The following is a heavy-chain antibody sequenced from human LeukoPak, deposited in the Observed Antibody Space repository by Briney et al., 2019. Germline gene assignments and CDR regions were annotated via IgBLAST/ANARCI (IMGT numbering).Heavy chain of an antibody. D-gene: IGHD3-22*01. V-gene: IGHV4-4*07. CDR2: IYTSGST. Sequence: PSETLSLTCTVSGGSISSYYWSWIRQPAGKGLEWIGRIYTSGSTNYNPSLKSRVTMSVDTSKNQFSLKLSSVTAADTAVYYCARGRTENTMIVVETYYFDYWGQGTLVTVSS. CDR3: ARGRTENTMIVVETYYFDY. J-gene: IGHJ4*02. CDR1: GGSISSYY.